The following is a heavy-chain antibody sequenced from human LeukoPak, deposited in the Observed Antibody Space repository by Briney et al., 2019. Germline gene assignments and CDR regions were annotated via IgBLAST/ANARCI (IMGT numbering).Heavy chain of an antibody. CDR3: ASQLDESAFDI. CDR2: IYYSGST. CDR1: GGSISSGDYY. J-gene: IGHJ3*02. Sequence: ASQTLSLTCTVSGGSISSGDYYWSWIRQPPGKGLEWIGYIYYSGSTYYNPSLKSRVTISVDTSKNQFSLKLSSVTAADTAVYYCASQLDESAFDIWGQGTMVTVSS. V-gene: IGHV4-30-4*01. D-gene: IGHD1-1*01.